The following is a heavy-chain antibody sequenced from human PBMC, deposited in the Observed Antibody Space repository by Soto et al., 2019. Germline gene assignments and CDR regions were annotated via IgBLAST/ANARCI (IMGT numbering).Heavy chain of an antibody. Sequence: EVQLVESGGGLVQPGESLRLSCAASGFTFDYYWMHWVRQAPGQGLVWVSRVHSGGTTTTYADSVKGRFTISRDNARNTVSLQMSSLRGEATAIYYCARGDRGGFDLWGHGTMVTVSS. D-gene: IGHD3-16*01. CDR3: ARGDRGGFDL. CDR2: VHSGGTTT. V-gene: IGHV3-74*01. CDR1: GFTFDYYW. J-gene: IGHJ3*01.